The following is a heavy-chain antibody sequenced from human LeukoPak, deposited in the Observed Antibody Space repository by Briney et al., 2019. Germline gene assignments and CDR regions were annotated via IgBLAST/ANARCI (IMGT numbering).Heavy chain of an antibody. CDR1: GFTFDDYA. V-gene: IGHV3-9*01. CDR2: ISWNSGSI. J-gene: IGHJ6*03. Sequence: GGSLRLSCAASGFTFDDYAMHWVRQAPGKGLEWVSGISWNSGSIGYADSVKGRFTISRDNAKNSLYLQMNSLRAEDTALYYCAKDAKCYYYMDVWGKGTTVTVSS. CDR3: AKDAKCYYYMDV.